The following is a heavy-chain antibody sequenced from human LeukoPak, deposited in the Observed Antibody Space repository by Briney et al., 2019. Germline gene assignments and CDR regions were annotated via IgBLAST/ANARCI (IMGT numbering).Heavy chain of an antibody. D-gene: IGHD5-18*01. J-gene: IGHJ4*02. CDR3: ARHGSFGYSYGLAFFDY. V-gene: IGHV4-59*08. Sequence: PSETLSLTCTVPRDSLTRYKGSWIPHPPGRGRGRIGYIYYIGSTNYTPSLKSRVTISVDTSKNQFSLKLSSVTAADTAVYYWARHGSFGYSYGLAFFDYWGQGTLVTVSS. CDR2: IYYIGST. CDR1: RDSLTRYK.